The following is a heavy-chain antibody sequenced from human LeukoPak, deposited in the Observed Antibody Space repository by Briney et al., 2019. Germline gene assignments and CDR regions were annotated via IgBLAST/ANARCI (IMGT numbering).Heavy chain of an antibody. D-gene: IGHD3-22*01. J-gene: IGHJ4*02. CDR3: AKGSYYDSSGSFYFDY. Sequence: GGSLRLSCAASGFTVSSNYMSWVRQAPGKGLEWVSVIYSGGSTYYADSVKGRFTISRDNSKNTLYLQMNSLRAEDTAVYYCAKGSYYDSSGSFYFDYWGQGTLVTVSS. V-gene: IGHV3-53*01. CDR1: GFTVSSNY. CDR2: IYSGGST.